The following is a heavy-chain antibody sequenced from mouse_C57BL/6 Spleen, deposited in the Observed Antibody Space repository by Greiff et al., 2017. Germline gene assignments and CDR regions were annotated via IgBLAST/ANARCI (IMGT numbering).Heavy chain of an antibody. D-gene: IGHD1-1*01. Sequence: EVMLVESGGGLVQPGGSLSLSCAASGFTFTDYYMSWVRQPPGKALEWLGFIRNKANGYTTEYSESVKGRFTISRDNSESILYLRMNALRAEDSATYYCARYYGSSHWYFDVWGKGTTVTVSS. CDR2: IRNKANGYTT. V-gene: IGHV7-3*01. J-gene: IGHJ1*03. CDR1: GFTFTDYY. CDR3: ARYYGSSHWYFDV.